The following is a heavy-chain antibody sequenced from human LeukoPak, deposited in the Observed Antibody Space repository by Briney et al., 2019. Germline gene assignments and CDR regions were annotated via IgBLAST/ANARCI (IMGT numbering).Heavy chain of an antibody. CDR2: IYDTGSS. V-gene: IGHV4-59*01. CDR3: ARAGSYSSSSYYYYYYMDV. J-gene: IGHJ6*03. CDR1: GASISGYY. D-gene: IGHD6-6*01. Sequence: SETLSLTCTVSGASISGYYWNWIRQSPGKGLEWIAFIYDTGSSNYNPSLKSRVTISVDTSKNQFSLKLSSVTAADTAVYYCARAGSYSSSSYYYYYYMDVWGKGTTVTVSS.